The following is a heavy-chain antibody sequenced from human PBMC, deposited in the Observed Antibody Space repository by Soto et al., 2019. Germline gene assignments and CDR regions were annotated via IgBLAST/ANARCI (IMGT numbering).Heavy chain of an antibody. CDR1: GGTFSSYA. CDR2: IIPIFGTA. V-gene: IGHV1-69*13. Sequence: SVKVSCKASGGTFSSYAISWVRQAPGQGLEWMGGIIPIFGTANYAQKFQGRVTITADESTSTAYMELSSLRSEDTAVYYCARARFRGSGSYLAWFDPWGQGTLVTVSS. CDR3: ARARFRGSGSYLAWFDP. D-gene: IGHD3-10*01. J-gene: IGHJ5*02.